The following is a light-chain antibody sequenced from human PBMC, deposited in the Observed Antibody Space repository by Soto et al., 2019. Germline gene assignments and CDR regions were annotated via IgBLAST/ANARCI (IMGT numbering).Light chain of an antibody. J-gene: IGKJ1*01. CDR1: QSVSSY. V-gene: IGKV3-11*01. CDR2: DAS. Sequence: EIVLTQSPATLSLSPGERATLSCRASQSVSSYFAWYQQKPGQAPRLLIYDASNRATGIPARFSGSGSGTDFTLTISSLEPEYFAVYYCQQRSNWPVTFGQGTRVEIK. CDR3: QQRSNWPVT.